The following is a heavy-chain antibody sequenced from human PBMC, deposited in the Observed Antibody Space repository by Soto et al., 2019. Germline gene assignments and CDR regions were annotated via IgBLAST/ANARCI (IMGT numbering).Heavy chain of an antibody. CDR2: ISGSGGST. D-gene: IGHD6-19*01. CDR3: ASQMEIIAVAMNFDY. J-gene: IGHJ4*02. V-gene: IGHV3-23*01. CDR1: GFTFSSYA. Sequence: EVQLLESGGGLVQPGGSLRLSCAASGFTFSSYAMSWVRQAPGKGLEWVSAISGSGGSTYYADCVKGRFTISRDNSKNTLYLQMNSLRAEDTAVYYCASQMEIIAVAMNFDYWGQGTLVTVSS.